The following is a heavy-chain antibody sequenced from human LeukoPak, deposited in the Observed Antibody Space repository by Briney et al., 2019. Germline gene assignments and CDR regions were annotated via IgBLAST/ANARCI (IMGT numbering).Heavy chain of an antibody. CDR2: ISAYNGNT. V-gene: IGHV1-18*01. Sequence: GASVKVSCKASGGTFSSYAISWVRQAPGQGLEWMGWISAYNGNTNYAQKLQGRVTMTTDTSTSTAYMELRSLRSDDTAVYYCARKGSGWTRGAFDIWGQGTMVTVSS. CDR3: ARKGSGWTRGAFDI. J-gene: IGHJ3*02. CDR1: GGTFSSYA. D-gene: IGHD6-19*01.